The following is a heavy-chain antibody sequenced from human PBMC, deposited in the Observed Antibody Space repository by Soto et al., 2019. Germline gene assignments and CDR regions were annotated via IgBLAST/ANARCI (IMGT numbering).Heavy chain of an antibody. V-gene: IGHV3-23*01. CDR1: GFSFRSYA. D-gene: IGHD3-3*02. J-gene: IGHJ6*02. CDR2: ISGSGGNT. Sequence: PGGSLRLSCAASGFSFRSYAMSWVRQAPGKGLEWVSGISGSGGNTHYADSVKGRFTISRDNSKNTLYLQMNSLRAADAAVYYSAKDRISAQRFYYGTDVWGQGTTVTVSS. CDR3: AKDRISAQRFYYGTDV.